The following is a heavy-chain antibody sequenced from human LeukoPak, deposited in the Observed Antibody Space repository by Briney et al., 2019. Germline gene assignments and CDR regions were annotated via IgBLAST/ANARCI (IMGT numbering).Heavy chain of an antibody. CDR1: AFTFSNYG. V-gene: IGHV3-33*01. J-gene: IGHJ6*02. CDR3: ARDVVPNYYYYGMDV. Sequence: GGCLRLSCPASAFTFSNYGMHWVRQAPGKGLEWVVVIWYDGSNKYYADSVKGRFTISRDNSKNTLYLQMNSLRAEDTAVYYCARDVVPNYYYYGMDVWGQGTTVTVSS. CDR2: IWYDGSNK. D-gene: IGHD6-6*01.